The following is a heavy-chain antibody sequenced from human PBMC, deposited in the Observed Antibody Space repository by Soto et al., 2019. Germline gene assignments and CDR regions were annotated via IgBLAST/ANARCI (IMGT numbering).Heavy chain of an antibody. CDR1: GYTLTDLA. CDR3: ATRGTRWLQSPFDY. CDR2: FDPEDGET. J-gene: IGHJ4*02. Sequence: QVQVVQSGAEVKKPGASVKVSCKVSGYTLTDLAMHWVRQAPGKGLEWVGGFDPEDGETIYAQKFQGRVTMTEDTSTDTAYMELSSLRSEDPAVYYWATRGTRWLQSPFDYWGQGTLVTVSS. D-gene: IGHD1-1*01. V-gene: IGHV1-24*01.